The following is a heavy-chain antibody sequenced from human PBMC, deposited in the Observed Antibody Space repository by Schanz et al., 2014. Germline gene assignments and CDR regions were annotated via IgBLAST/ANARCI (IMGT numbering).Heavy chain of an antibody. J-gene: IGHJ4*02. CDR1: GFTFSNYA. V-gene: IGHV3-23*01. CDR2: FIVDSGNT. D-gene: IGHD1-1*01. Sequence: DVQLLESGGGLVQPGGSLRLSCAASGFTFSNYAMSWVRQAPGKGLEWVSGFIVDSGNTYYAGSVKGRFSISRDNSKNTLYLQMNSLRADDTAVYFCARAHGNNWYGKGLDYWGQGTQVTVSS. CDR3: ARAHGNNWYGKGLDY.